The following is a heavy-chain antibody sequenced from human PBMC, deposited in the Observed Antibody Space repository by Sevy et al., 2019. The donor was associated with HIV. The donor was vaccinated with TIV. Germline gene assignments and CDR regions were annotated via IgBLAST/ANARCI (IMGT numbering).Heavy chain of an antibody. CDR1: GFTFSNYW. D-gene: IGHD2-8*01. V-gene: IGHV3-7*01. CDR3: AREQIYVSKTDYFVS. J-gene: IGHJ4*02. CDR2: INQDGSEK. Sequence: GGSLRLSCAASGFTFSNYWMSWVRQAPGKGLECVANINQDGSEKYYLDSVKGRFIVSRDNAKNSLYLQMNSLRAEDSAVYYSAREQIYVSKTDYFVSWGQGTLVTVSS.